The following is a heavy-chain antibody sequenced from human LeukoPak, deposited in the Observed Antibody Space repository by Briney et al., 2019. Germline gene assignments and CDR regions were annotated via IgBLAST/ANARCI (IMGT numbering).Heavy chain of an antibody. CDR1: GYSISSGYY. CDR3: AGGTGGYSYSLDY. D-gene: IGHD5-18*01. V-gene: IGHV4-38-2*01. J-gene: IGHJ4*02. Sequence: SETLSLTCAVSGYSISSGYYWGWIRQPPGKGLEWIGSIYHSGSTYYNPSLKSRVTISVDTSKNQFSLKLSSVTAADTAVYYCAGGTGGYSYSLDYWGQGTLVTVSS. CDR2: IYHSGST.